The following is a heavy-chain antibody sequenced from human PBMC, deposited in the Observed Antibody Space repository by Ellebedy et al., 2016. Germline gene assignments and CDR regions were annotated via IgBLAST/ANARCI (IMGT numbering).Heavy chain of an antibody. Sequence: GESLKISXAASGFTFSSYGMHWVRQAPGKGLEWVAVIWYDGSNKYYADSVKGRFTISRDNSKNTLYLQMNSLRAEDTAVYYCARDRVLLWFGELKTSPWGQGTLVTVSS. V-gene: IGHV3-33*01. CDR3: ARDRVLLWFGELKTSP. J-gene: IGHJ5*02. CDR2: IWYDGSNK. CDR1: GFTFSSYG. D-gene: IGHD3-10*01.